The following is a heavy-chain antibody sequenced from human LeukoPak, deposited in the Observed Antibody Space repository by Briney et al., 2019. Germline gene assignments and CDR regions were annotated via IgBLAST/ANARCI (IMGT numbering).Heavy chain of an antibody. CDR1: GYTFTSYY. Sequence: ASVKVSCKASGYTFTSYYMPWVRQAPGQGLEWMGIINPSGGSTSYAQKFQGRVTMTRDTSTSTVYMELSSLRSEDTAVYYCARVAGGGSYTASEDYWGQGTLVTVSS. D-gene: IGHD1-26*01. V-gene: IGHV1-46*01. CDR2: INPSGGST. CDR3: ARVAGGGSYTASEDY. J-gene: IGHJ4*02.